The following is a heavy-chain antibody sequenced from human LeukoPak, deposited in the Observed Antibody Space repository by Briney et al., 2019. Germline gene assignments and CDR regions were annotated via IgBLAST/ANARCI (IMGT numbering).Heavy chain of an antibody. D-gene: IGHD6-19*01. V-gene: IGHV4-38-2*02. CDR1: GYSISSGYY. CDR3: ARDLTAVAGSTFDY. CDR2: IYHSGST. Sequence: PSETLSLTCTVSGYSISSGYYWGWIRQPPGKGLEWIGSIYHSGSTYYNPSLKSRVTISVDASKNQFSLKLSSVTAADTAVYYCARDLTAVAGSTFDYWGQGTPVTVSS. J-gene: IGHJ4*02.